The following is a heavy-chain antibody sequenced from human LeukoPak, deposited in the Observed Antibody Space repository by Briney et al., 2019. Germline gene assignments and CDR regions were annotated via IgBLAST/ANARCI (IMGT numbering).Heavy chain of an antibody. CDR3: TTDPLLPFDY. CDR2: IKRKTEGGTT. CDR1: GFTLSNAW. J-gene: IGHJ4*02. V-gene: IGHV3-15*01. Sequence: GGSLRLSCAASGFTLSNAWMSWVRQAPGKGGEGVGRIKRKTEGGTTDYAAPVKVRFTISRDDSKNTLYLQMNSLKTEDTAVYYCTTDPLLPFDYWGQGTLVTVSS. D-gene: IGHD1-26*01.